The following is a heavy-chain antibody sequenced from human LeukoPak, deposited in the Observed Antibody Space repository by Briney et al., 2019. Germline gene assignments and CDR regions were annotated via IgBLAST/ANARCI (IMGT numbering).Heavy chain of an antibody. Sequence: GGSLRLSCVGSGFTFSTYSIKWVRQAPGKGLEWVSHIGGSGSFIYYADSVKGRFTISRDNAKNSVYLQMNSLRAEDTAVYFCAKDSAAAGWPSYFDYWGQGTLVTVSS. V-gene: IGHV3-21*04. CDR1: GFTFSTYS. CDR3: AKDSAAAGWPSYFDY. D-gene: IGHD6-13*01. CDR2: IGGSGSFI. J-gene: IGHJ4*02.